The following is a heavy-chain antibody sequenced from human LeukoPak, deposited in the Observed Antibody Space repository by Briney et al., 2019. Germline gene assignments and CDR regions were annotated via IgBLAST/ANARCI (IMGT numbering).Heavy chain of an antibody. V-gene: IGHV4-39*01. Sequence: SETLSLTCTVSGGSISNRSYYWGWIRQPPGKGPEWIGKISDSGNTYYSPSLKSRVTISVDTSKNQFSLKLSSVTAADTAVYYCASGHSSGWADAFDIWGQGTMVTVSS. CDR1: GGSISNRSYY. J-gene: IGHJ3*02. CDR3: ASGHSSGWADAFDI. D-gene: IGHD6-19*01. CDR2: ISDSGNT.